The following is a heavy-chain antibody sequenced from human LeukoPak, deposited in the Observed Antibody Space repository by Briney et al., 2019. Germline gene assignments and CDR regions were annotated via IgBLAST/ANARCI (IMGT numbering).Heavy chain of an antibody. CDR1: GGSISSYY. V-gene: IGHV4-4*07. CDR2: IYTSGST. CDR3: ARGLGYGSGSYAPRWFDY. Sequence: SETLSLTCTVSGGSISSYYLSWIRQPAGKGLEWIGRIYTSGSTNYNPSLKSRVTMSVGTSKNQFSLKLSSVTSADTAVYYCARGLGYGSGSYAPRWFDYWGRGTLVTVSS. D-gene: IGHD3-10*01. J-gene: IGHJ4*02.